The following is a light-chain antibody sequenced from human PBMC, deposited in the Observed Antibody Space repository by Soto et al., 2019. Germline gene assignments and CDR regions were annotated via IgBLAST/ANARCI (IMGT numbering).Light chain of an antibody. Sequence: EIVMTQSPATLSVSPGERATLSCRASQSVSSNLAWYQQKPGQAPRLRIYGASTRATGIPARFSGSGSGTDVTLTISSLQSEDFAVYYWQQYNNWPPWTFGQGTKVEIK. CDR3: QQYNNWPPWT. J-gene: IGKJ1*01. V-gene: IGKV3-15*01. CDR2: GAS. CDR1: QSVSSN.